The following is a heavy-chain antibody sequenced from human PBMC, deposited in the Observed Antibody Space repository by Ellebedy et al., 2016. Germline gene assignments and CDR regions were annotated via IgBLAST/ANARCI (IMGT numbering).Heavy chain of an antibody. CDR3: AKEGWNFEAFDI. D-gene: IGHD1-7*01. V-gene: IGHV3-21*06. CDR1: GFTFSSYI. CDR2: ISSSSSYI. Sequence: GGSLRLXXGASGFTFSSYIMHWVRQAPGKGLEWVSSISSSSSYIYYADSVKGRFTISRDNAKDSLFLHMDGLRAEDTAVYYCAKEGWNFEAFDIWGQGTMVTVSS. J-gene: IGHJ3*02.